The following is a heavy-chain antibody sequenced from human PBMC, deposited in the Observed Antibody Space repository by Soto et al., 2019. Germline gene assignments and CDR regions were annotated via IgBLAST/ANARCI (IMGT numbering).Heavy chain of an antibody. CDR3: ARPRGSGSYYRSSWFDP. D-gene: IGHD3-10*01. CDR2: IWYDGSNK. J-gene: IGHJ5*02. CDR1: GFTFSSYG. Sequence: GGSLRLSCAASGFTFSSYGMHWVRQAPGKGLEWVAVIWYDGSNKYYADSVKGRFTISRDNSKNTLYLQMNSLRAEDTAVYYCARPRGSGSYYRSSWFDPWGKGT. V-gene: IGHV3-33*01.